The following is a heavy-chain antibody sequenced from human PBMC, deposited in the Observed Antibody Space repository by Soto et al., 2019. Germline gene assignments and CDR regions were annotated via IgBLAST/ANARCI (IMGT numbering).Heavy chain of an antibody. D-gene: IGHD3-3*01. J-gene: IGHJ3*02. Sequence: SETLSLTCTVSGGSISSGGYYWSWIRQHPGKGLEWIGYIYYSGSTYYNPSLKSRVTISVDTSKNQFSLKLSSVTAADTAVYYCARAAYKYYDFWSGPSHAFDIWGQGTMVTVSS. CDR1: GGSISSGGYY. CDR3: ARAAYKYYDFWSGPSHAFDI. CDR2: IYYSGST. V-gene: IGHV4-31*03.